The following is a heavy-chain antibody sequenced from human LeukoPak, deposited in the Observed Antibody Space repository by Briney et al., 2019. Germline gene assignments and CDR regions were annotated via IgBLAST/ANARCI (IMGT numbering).Heavy chain of an antibody. J-gene: IGHJ4*02. Sequence: GGSLRLSCAASGFTFSSYAMSWVRQAPGKGLEWVSAISGSGGSTYYADSVKGRFTISRDNSKNTLYLQMNSLRAEDTAVYYCAKGTYALHGVLRYFDWAPDYWGQGTLVTVSS. CDR3: AKGTYALHGVLRYFDWAPDY. V-gene: IGHV3-23*01. CDR2: ISGSGGST. CDR1: GFTFSSYA. D-gene: IGHD3-9*01.